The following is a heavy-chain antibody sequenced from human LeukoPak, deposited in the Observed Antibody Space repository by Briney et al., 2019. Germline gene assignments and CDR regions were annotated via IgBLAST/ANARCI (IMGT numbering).Heavy chain of an antibody. D-gene: IGHD3-3*01. CDR1: GFTFSSYW. V-gene: IGHV3-7*01. CDR2: IKQDGSEK. Sequence: PGGSLRLSCAASGFTFSSYWMSWVRQAPGKGLEWVANIKQDGSEKYYVDSVKGRFTISRDNAKNSLYLQMNSLRAEDTAVYCCARVQDDFWSGKADCWGQGTLVTVSS. CDR3: ARVQDDFWSGKADC. J-gene: IGHJ4*02.